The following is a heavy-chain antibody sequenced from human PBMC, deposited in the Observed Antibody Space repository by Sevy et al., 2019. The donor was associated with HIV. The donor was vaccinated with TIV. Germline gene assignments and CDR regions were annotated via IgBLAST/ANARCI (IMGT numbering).Heavy chain of an antibody. CDR1: GGSMNIYY. J-gene: IGHJ4*02. Sequence: SETLSLTCTVSGGSMNIYYWSWIRQPPGKGLEWIAYIYYSGSTNYNPSLKSRVTISVDTSKNQFSLKLRSVTAADTAVYYCARVGFNWNDVDYWGQGTLVTVSS. CDR2: IYYSGST. CDR3: ARVGFNWNDVDY. V-gene: IGHV4-59*01. D-gene: IGHD1-20*01.